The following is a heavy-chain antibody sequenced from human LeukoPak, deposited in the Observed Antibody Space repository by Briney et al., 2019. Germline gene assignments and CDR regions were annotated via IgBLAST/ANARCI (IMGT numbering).Heavy chain of an antibody. CDR2: VQSDGRRV. D-gene: IGHD3-3*01. CDR3: ARVHDFWSGYYNWFDP. CDR1: GFTVDSSA. V-gene: IGHV3-74*03. J-gene: IGHJ5*02. Sequence: GGSLRLSCVVSGFTVDSSAMHWVRQAPGKGLVWVSGVQSDGRRVTYADSVKGRFTISRDNAKNSLYLQMNSLRAEDTAVYYCARVHDFWSGYYNWFDPWGQGTLVTVSS.